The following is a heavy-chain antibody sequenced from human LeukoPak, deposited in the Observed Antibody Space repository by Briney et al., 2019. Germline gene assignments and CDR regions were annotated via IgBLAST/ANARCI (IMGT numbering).Heavy chain of an antibody. Sequence: GGSLRLSCAASGFSVSSNYMTWVRQAPGKGLEWVSIIYSDYSGGSTYYADSVKGRFTISSDNSKNTLYLEMNSLRSEDTAVYYCARDRGSIGWYYFDYWGQGTLVTVSS. D-gene: IGHD6-19*01. CDR1: GFSVSSNY. J-gene: IGHJ4*02. CDR2: IYSDYSGGST. V-gene: IGHV3-53*01. CDR3: ARDRGSIGWYYFDY.